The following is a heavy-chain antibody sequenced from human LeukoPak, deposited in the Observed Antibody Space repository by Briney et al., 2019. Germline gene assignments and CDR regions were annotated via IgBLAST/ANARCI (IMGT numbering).Heavy chain of an antibody. D-gene: IGHD3-3*01. J-gene: IGHJ4*02. Sequence: SETLSLTCTVSGDSFTNDYWYWIRQSPGEGLQWIGCFYDRGSTSYNPSLKSRVAPSVDTSKNQFFLSLNSVTAADTAVYYCAKSPFWSGYASDYWGRGILVTVSS. V-gene: IGHV4-4*09. CDR3: AKSPFWSGYASDY. CDR2: FYDRGST. CDR1: GDSFTNDY.